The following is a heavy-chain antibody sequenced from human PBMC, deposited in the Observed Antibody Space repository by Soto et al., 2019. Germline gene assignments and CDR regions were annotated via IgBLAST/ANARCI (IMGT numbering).Heavy chain of an antibody. Sequence: PSETLSLTCTVSGGSISSYYWSWIRQPPGKGLEWIGYIYYSGSTNYNPSLKSRVTISVDTSKNQFSLKLSSVTAADTAVYYCAREMFGESRADAFDIWGQGTMVTVSS. CDR3: AREMFGESRADAFDI. J-gene: IGHJ3*02. CDR1: GGSISSYY. CDR2: IYYSGST. D-gene: IGHD3-10*02. V-gene: IGHV4-59*12.